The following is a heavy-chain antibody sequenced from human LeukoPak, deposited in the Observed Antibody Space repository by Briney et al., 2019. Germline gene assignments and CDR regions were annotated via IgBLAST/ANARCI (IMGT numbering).Heavy chain of an antibody. J-gene: IGHJ5*01. CDR1: GFTFSTYA. Sequence: AGGSLRLSCAASGFTFSTYAMHWVRQAPGKGLEWVANIKQDGSEKYYVDFVKGRFTISRDNAKNSLYLQMNSLRAEDTAVYFCARDRTNYYDSSGIFGSWGQGTLVTVSS. CDR2: IKQDGSEK. V-gene: IGHV3-7*01. D-gene: IGHD3-22*01. CDR3: ARDRTNYYDSSGIFGS.